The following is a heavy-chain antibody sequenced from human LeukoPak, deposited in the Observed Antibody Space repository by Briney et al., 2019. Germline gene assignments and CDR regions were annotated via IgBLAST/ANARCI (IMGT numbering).Heavy chain of an antibody. V-gene: IGHV3-30*02. J-gene: IGHJ4*02. CDR1: GFTVSSYG. CDR3: AKSPSSGSYYAFDY. CDR2: IRYDGSNK. D-gene: IGHD1-26*01. Sequence: GGSLRLSCTVSGFTVSSYGMHWVRQAPGKGLEWVAFIRYDGSNKYYADSVKGRFTISRDNSKNTLYLQMNSLRAEDTAVYYCAKSPSSGSYYAFDYWGQGTLVTVSS.